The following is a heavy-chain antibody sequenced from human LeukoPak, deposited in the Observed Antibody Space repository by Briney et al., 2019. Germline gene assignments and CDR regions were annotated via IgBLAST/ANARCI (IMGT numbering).Heavy chain of an antibody. CDR1: GGSISSYY. CDR3: ARYGRGSITIFGVVTETDNWFDP. Sequence: SETLSLTCTVSGGSISSYYWSWIRQPPGKGLEWIGYIYYSGSTNYNPSLKSRVTISVDTSKNQLSLKLSSVTAADTAVYYCARYGRGSITIFGVVTETDNWFDPWGQGTLVTVSS. V-gene: IGHV4-59*01. D-gene: IGHD3-3*01. CDR2: IYYSGST. J-gene: IGHJ5*02.